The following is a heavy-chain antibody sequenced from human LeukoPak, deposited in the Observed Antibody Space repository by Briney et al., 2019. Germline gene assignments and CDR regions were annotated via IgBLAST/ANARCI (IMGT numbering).Heavy chain of an antibody. CDR2: MNSNGDIK. CDR3: TRKGLGGELGGFDH. Sequence: PGGSLRLSCAASGFRFDDFGKSWVRQAPGKGLEWVSGMNSNGDIKGYADSVKGRFTISRDNAKNSLYLQMDILRAEDTALYYCTRKGLGGELGGFDHWGQGTLVTVSS. CDR1: GFRFDDFG. J-gene: IGHJ4*02. D-gene: IGHD1-26*01. V-gene: IGHV3-20*04.